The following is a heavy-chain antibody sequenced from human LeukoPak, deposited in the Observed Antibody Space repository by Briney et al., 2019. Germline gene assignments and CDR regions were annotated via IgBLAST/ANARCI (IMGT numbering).Heavy chain of an antibody. CDR1: GGSISSSSYY. D-gene: IGHD4-11*01. Sequence: SETLSLTCTVSGGSISSSSYYWSWIRQPPGKGLEWIGYIYYSGSTYYNPSLKSRVTISVDTSKNQFSLKLSSVTAADTAVYYCARGIDYRANWFDPWGQGTLVTVSS. V-gene: IGHV4-30-4*01. CDR3: ARGIDYRANWFDP. J-gene: IGHJ5*02. CDR2: IYYSGST.